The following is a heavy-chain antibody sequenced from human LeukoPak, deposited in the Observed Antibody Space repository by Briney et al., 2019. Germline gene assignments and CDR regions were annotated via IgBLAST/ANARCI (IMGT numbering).Heavy chain of an antibody. V-gene: IGHV3-30*02. D-gene: IGHD5-24*01. CDR1: GFTLSSYG. Sequence: PARSLRLSCAASGFTLSSYGMYWVRQAPGKGLEWVAFIRNDGSNKYYADSVKGRFTISRDNSKNTLYLQMSSLRAEDTAMYYCAKGDGYNYDNWFDPWGQGTLVTVAS. CDR3: AKGDGYNYDNWFDP. CDR2: IRNDGSNK. J-gene: IGHJ5*02.